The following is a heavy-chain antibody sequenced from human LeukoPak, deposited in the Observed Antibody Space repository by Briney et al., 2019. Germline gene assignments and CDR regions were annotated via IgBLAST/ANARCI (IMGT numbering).Heavy chain of an antibody. CDR3: ARNVKYDILTGFDY. CDR2: ISSSSNTM. D-gene: IGHD3-9*01. V-gene: IGHV3-48*03. CDR1: GFTFSSYE. J-gene: IGHJ4*02. Sequence: GGSLRLSCAASGFTFSSYEMNWVRQAPGKGLEWVSYISSSSNTMYYADSVKGRFTISRDNAKNSLYLQMNSLRDEDTAVYYCARNVKYDILTGFDYWGQGALVTVSS.